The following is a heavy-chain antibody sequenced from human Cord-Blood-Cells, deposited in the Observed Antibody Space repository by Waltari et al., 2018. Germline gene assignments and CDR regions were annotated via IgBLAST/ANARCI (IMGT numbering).Heavy chain of an antibody. V-gene: IGHV4-34*01. CDR1: GGSFSGYY. J-gene: IGHJ4*02. D-gene: IGHD7-27*01. CDR3: ARVRTGDFDY. CDR2: INHSGRT. Sequence: QVQLQQWGAGLLKPSETLSLTCAVYGGSFSGYYWSWIRQPPGKGLEWIGEINHSGRTNYNPSLKSRVTISVDTSKNQFSLKLSSVTAADTAVYYCARVRTGDFDYWGQGTLVTVSS.